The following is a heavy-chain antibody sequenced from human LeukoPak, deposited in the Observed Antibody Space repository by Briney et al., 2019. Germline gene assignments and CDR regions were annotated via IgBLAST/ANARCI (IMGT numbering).Heavy chain of an antibody. CDR3: ARLSGYRGYDFDY. V-gene: IGHV3-74*01. CDR2: INSDGSSK. D-gene: IGHD5-12*01. CDR1: GFTFSSYW. Sequence: PGGSLRLSCAASGFTFSSYWMHWVRQAPGKGLVWVSRINSDGSSKSYADSVKSRYTISRDNAKNTLYLQMNSLRAEDTAVYYCARLSGYRGYDFDYWGQRTLVTVSS. J-gene: IGHJ4*02.